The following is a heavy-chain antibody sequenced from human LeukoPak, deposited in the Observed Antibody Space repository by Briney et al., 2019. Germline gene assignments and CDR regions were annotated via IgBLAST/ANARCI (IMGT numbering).Heavy chain of an antibody. Sequence: ASVKVSCKASGGTFISYAISWVRQAPGHGLEWMGGIIPIFGTANYAQKFQGRVTITADESTSTAYMELSSLRSEDTAVYYCARAGSRSYYYGMDVWGQGTTVTVSS. CDR2: IIPIFGTA. V-gene: IGHV1-69*13. CDR3: ARAGSRSYYYGMDV. D-gene: IGHD6-13*01. J-gene: IGHJ6*02. CDR1: GGTFISYA.